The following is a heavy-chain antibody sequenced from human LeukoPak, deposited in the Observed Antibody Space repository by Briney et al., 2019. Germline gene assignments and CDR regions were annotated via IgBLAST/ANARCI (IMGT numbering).Heavy chain of an antibody. D-gene: IGHD3-3*02. V-gene: IGHV4-39*01. Sequence: SETLSLTCTVAGGSISSSSYYWGWIRQPPGKGLEWIGSIYNSGSTYYNPSLKSRVTISVDTSKNQFSLKLSSVTAADTAVYYCASRAHFWSGPGGWGQGTLVTVSS. J-gene: IGHJ4*02. CDR2: IYNSGST. CDR3: ASRAHFWSGPGG. CDR1: GGSISSSSYY.